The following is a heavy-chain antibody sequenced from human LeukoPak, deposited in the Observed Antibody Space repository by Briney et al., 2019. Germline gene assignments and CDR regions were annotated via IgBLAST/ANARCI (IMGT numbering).Heavy chain of an antibody. CDR2: IYYSGST. Sequence: SETLSLTCTVSGGSISSGDYYWSWIRQPPGKGLEWIGYIYYSGSTYYNPSLKSRVTISVDTSENQFSLKLSSVTAADTAVYYCARAVNYDFWSGYYPWGQGTLVTVSS. J-gene: IGHJ4*02. D-gene: IGHD3-3*01. CDR1: GGSISSGDYY. V-gene: IGHV4-30-4*08. CDR3: ARAVNYDFWSGYYP.